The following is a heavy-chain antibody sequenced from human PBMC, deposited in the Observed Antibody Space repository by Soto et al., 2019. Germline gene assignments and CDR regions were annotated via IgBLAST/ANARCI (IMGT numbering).Heavy chain of an antibody. V-gene: IGHV4-59*01. CDR3: ARDQNGSPHFDY. CDR1: GASIRNYY. CDR2: SYYSGST. J-gene: IGHJ4*02. D-gene: IGHD1-26*01. Sequence: QVHLQESGPGLVKPSETLSLTCTVSGASIRNYYWSWIRQPPGKGLEWIGFSYYSGSTNYNPSLSSRVTLSVATSKHPFSLKLTSVTAADTAVYYCARDQNGSPHFDYWGQGILVTVSS.